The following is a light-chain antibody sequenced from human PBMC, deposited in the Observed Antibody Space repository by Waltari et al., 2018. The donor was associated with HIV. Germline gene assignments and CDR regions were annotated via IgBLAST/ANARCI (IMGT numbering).Light chain of an antibody. Sequence: QSALTQPRSVSGSPGQSVTIPCTGTSSDVGGYNYVSWYQQHPGKAPKLMIYDVSKRLSGVPDRFSGSKSGNTASLTISGLQAEDEADYYCCSYAGSYTSLYVFGTGTKVTVL. V-gene: IGLV2-11*01. CDR3: CSYAGSYTSLYV. CDR2: DVS. J-gene: IGLJ1*01. CDR1: SSDVGGYNY.